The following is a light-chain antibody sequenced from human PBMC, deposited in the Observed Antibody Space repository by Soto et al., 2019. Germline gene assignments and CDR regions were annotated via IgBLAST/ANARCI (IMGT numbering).Light chain of an antibody. CDR2: EVT. CDR3: SSYTNINTRACV. CDR1: SGDIGSYNR. J-gene: IGLJ1*01. V-gene: IGLV2-14*01. Sequence: QSVLTQPASVSGSPGQSITISCTGTSGDIGSYNRVSWYQQHPGKAPKLIIYEVTDRPSGVSNRSSGSKSGNTASLTISGLQAEDEAEYYCSSYTNINTRACVFGTGTKGTVL.